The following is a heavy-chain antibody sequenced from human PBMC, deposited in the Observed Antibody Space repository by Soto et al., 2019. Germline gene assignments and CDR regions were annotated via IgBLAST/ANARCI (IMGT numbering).Heavy chain of an antibody. CDR1: GFTFRDYA. D-gene: IGHD3-3*01. J-gene: IGHJ4*02. V-gene: IGHV3-30-3*01. Sequence: GSLRLSCGASGFTFRDYAVHWVRQAPGKGLEWVAVISYDGNNQNYADSVKGRFTVSRDNSENTLYLQMNCLRAEDTAVYYCASALFLVAPPNYLDYRSQGSLVPVSA. CDR2: ISYDGNNQ. CDR3: ASALFLVAPPNYLDY.